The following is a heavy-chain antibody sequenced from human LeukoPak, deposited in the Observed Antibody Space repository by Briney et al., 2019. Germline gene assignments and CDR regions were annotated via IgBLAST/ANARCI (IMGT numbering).Heavy chain of an antibody. CDR2: ISWNSGGI. Sequence: GGSLRLSCAASGFTFDDYAMHWVRQAPGKGLEWVSGISWNSGGIGYADSVKGRFTISRDNAKNSLYLQMNSLRAEDTALYYCAKDGSYYDFWSGYYTPYYYYMDVWGKGTTVTVSS. D-gene: IGHD3-3*01. CDR1: GFTFDDYA. J-gene: IGHJ6*03. CDR3: AKDGSYYDFWSGYYTPYYYYMDV. V-gene: IGHV3-9*01.